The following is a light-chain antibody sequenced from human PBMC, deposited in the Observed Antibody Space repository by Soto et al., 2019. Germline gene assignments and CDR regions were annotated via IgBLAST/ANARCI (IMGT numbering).Light chain of an antibody. CDR3: SSWTRNSSYC. J-gene: IGLJ1*01. CDR2: DVS. V-gene: IGLV2-14*01. Sequence: QSVLTQPASVSGSPGQSIAISCTGTSSDVGGYNSVSWYQQYPGKAPKLMTHDVSNRPSGVSDRFSGSKSGNTASLTISGLQAEDEAEYYFSSWTRNSSYCFGSGTKVTVL. CDR1: SSDVGGYNS.